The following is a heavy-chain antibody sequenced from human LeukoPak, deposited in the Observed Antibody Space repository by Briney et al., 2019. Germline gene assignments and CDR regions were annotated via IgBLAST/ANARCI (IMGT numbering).Heavy chain of an antibody. CDR2: IKSKTDGGTT. CDR1: GFTFSDAW. J-gene: IGHJ5*02. V-gene: IGHV3-15*01. D-gene: IGHD3-22*01. CDR3: TTDVLLDSSGYPFDP. Sequence: GGSLRLSCAASGFTFSDAWMSWVRQAPGKGLEWVGRIKSKTDGGTTDYAAPVKGRFTISRDDSENTLYLQMNSLKTEDTAVYYCTTDVLLDSSGYPFDPWGQGTLVTVSS.